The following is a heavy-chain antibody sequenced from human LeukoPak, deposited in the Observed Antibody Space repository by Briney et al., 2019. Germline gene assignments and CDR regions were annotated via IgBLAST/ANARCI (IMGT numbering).Heavy chain of an antibody. CDR2: IDAGGNYI. V-gene: IGHV3-21*06. Sequence: GGSLRLSCGAAGFTFSTDNMSWVRQPPGEGLDWVAFIDAGGNYIKYADSVKGRFIISRDNAQNSLFLEVNSLRVEDTAVYYCARDKGLAIRAYDIWGQGTMVTVSS. CDR1: GFTFSTDN. J-gene: IGHJ3*02. CDR3: ARDKGLAIRAYDI. D-gene: IGHD3-9*01.